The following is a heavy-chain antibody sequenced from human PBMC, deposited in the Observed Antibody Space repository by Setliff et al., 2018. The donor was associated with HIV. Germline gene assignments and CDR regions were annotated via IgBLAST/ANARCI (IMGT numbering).Heavy chain of an antibody. Sequence: ASVKVSCKASGYTFTSYGISWVRQAPGQGLEWMGWISAYNGNTIYAQKVQGRVTMTTDTSTSTAYMELRSLRSDDTAVYYCARSGPQTTWYFDRSGYSHNYRGQGTLVTVSS. V-gene: IGHV1-18*01. J-gene: IGHJ4*02. CDR1: GYTFTSYG. CDR3: ARSGPQTTWYFDRSGYSHNY. CDR2: ISAYNGNT. D-gene: IGHD3-22*01.